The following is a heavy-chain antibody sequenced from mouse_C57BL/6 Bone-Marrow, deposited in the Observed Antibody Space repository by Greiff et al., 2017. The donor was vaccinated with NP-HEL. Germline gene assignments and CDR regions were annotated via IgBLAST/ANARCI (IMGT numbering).Heavy chain of an antibody. CDR2: IYPRSGNT. CDR3: ATSRNYFDY. J-gene: IGHJ2*01. CDR1: GYTFTSSG. V-gene: IGHV1-81*01. Sequence: QVQLQQSGAELARPGASVKLSCKASGYTFTSSGISWVKQRTGQGLEWIGEIYPRSGNTYYNEKFKGKATLTADTSSSTAYMELRSLTSEDSAVYFCATSRNYFDYWGQGTTLTVSS.